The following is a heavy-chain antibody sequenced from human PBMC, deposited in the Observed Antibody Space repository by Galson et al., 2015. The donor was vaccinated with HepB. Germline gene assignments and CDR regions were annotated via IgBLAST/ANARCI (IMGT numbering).Heavy chain of an antibody. CDR3: AREYCGGDCYSMPAPDYYYYGMDV. D-gene: IGHD2-21*02. Sequence: LRLSCAASGFTFSSYAMHWVRQAPGKGLEWVAVISYDGSNKYYADSVKGRFTISRDNSKNTLYLQMNSLRAEDTAVYYCAREYCGGDCYSMPAPDYYYYGMDVWGQGTTVTVSS. CDR1: GFTFSSYA. CDR2: ISYDGSNK. J-gene: IGHJ6*02. V-gene: IGHV3-30*04.